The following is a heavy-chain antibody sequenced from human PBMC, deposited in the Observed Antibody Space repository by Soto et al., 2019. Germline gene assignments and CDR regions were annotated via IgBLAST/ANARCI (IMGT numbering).Heavy chain of an antibody. CDR1: GGTFSTYT. J-gene: IGHJ4*02. CDR3: GRVPRYSFPTSDSLDQ. D-gene: IGHD5-18*01. V-gene: IGHV1-69*06. CDR2: ITPILRET. Sequence: QVHLVQSGTEVRKPGSSVTVSCKVSGGTFSTYTISWVRQSPGQGLPWMGGITPILRETTYAQNFQGRVSITADISATTADMELSDLTSEDTAVYYCGRVPRYSFPTSDSLDQWGQGTRVTVSS.